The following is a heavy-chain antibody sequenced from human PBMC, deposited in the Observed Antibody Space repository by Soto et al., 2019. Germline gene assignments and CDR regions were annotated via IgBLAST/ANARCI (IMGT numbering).Heavy chain of an antibody. CDR3: ARGSLTPSGRMDV. CDR1: GGSISSGDYH. V-gene: IGHV4-30-4*01. CDR2: IHYSAST. J-gene: IGHJ6*02. Sequence: QVQLQESGPGLVKPSQTLSLTCTVSGGSISSGDYHWTWIRQAPGKGLQWIGAIHYSASTYYNPSLVSRITISIGTSNDQFALTLPCVTAADTAVYYCARGSLTPSGRMDVWGQGTTVTVSS.